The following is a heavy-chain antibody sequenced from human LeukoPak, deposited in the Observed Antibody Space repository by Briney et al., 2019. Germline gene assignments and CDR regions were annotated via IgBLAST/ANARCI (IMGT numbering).Heavy chain of an antibody. V-gene: IGHV3-48*03. J-gene: IGHJ4*02. Sequence: GGSLRLSCAASGFTFSSYGMNWVRQAPGKGLEWVSYISSSGSTIYYADSVKGRFTISRDNAKNSLYLQMNSLRAEDTAVYYCARESLGGYFDWLSPFDYWGQGTLVTVSS. D-gene: IGHD3-9*01. CDR1: GFTFSSYG. CDR2: ISSSGSTI. CDR3: ARESLGGYFDWLSPFDY.